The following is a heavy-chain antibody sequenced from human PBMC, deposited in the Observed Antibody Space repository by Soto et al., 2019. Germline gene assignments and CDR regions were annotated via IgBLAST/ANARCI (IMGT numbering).Heavy chain of an antibody. CDR2: VNHSGST. V-gene: IGHV4-34*01. Sequence: PSETLSLTCAVYGGSFSGYYWSWIRQPPGKGLEWIGEVNHSGSTNYNPSLKSRVTISVDTSKNQFSLKLSSVTAADTAVYYCARGWPPVEIVDYYYMDVWVKGTTVTVSS. D-gene: IGHD3-16*02. CDR3: ARGWPPVEIVDYYYMDV. CDR1: GGSFSGYY. J-gene: IGHJ6*03.